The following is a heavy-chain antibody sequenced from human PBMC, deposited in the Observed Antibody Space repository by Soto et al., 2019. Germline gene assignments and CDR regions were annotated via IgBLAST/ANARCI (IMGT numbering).Heavy chain of an antibody. CDR3: AKGKISTTTYTSFDS. J-gene: IGHJ5*01. V-gene: IGHV3-23*01. CDR1: GFTFSRYA. CDR2: FSGPGGGT. Sequence: GSLRLSCAASGFTFSRYAMSWVRQAPGKGLEWVSTFSGPGGGTNYADSVKGRFTISRDNFKSSLYLQMSSLRAEDTAVYYCAKGKISTTTYTSFDSWGQGTLVTVSS. D-gene: IGHD1-26*01.